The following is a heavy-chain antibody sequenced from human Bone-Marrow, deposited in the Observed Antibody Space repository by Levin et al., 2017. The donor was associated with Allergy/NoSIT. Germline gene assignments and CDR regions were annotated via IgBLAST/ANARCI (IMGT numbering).Heavy chain of an antibody. CDR1: GVSITTTNHY. CDR3: ATNSFDFLSGYPNWFDP. V-gene: IGHV4-39*07. Sequence: SETLSLTCSVSGVSITTTNHYWAWIRQPPGKGLEWIGSLFYSGSTFYNPSLNSRVTMSLDTSNHQFSLKLSSVTAADTAINYCATNSFDFLSGYPNWFDPWGQGTLVTVSS. D-gene: IGHD3-3*01. CDR2: LFYSGST. J-gene: IGHJ5*02.